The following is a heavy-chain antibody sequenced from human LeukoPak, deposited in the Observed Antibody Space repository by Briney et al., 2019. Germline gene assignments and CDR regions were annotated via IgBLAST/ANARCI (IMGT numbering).Heavy chain of an antibody. J-gene: IGHJ3*01. CDR2: IYPGDSDT. D-gene: IGHD2-2*02. CDR3: ASSLGYCSSTSCYTPGV. Sequence: RVESLKISCKGSGYSFTSYWIGWVRQMPGKDLEWMGIIYPGDSDTRYSPSFQGQVTISADKSISTAYLQWSSLKASDTAMYYCASSLGYCSSTSCYTPGVWGQGTMVTVSS. V-gene: IGHV5-51*01. CDR1: GYSFTSYW.